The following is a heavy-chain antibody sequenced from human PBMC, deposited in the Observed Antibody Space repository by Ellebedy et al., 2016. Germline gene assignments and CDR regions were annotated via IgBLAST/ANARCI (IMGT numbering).Heavy chain of an antibody. Sequence: GESLKISXAASGFTFRNYWMSWIRQAPGKGLEWVATLNEDGSEKHYMDSVKGRFTISRDNADNSLYLHMNSLRADDTAVYYCGRHPWDLPSGTYWGQGSLVTVSS. V-gene: IGHV3-7*01. CDR3: GRHPWDLPSGTY. J-gene: IGHJ4*02. CDR1: GFTFRNYW. D-gene: IGHD1-1*01. CDR2: LNEDGSEK.